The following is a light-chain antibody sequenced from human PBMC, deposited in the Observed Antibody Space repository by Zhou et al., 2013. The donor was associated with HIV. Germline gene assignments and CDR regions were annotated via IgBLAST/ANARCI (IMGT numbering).Light chain of an antibody. Sequence: DIQMTQSPSTLSASVGDRVTITCRASQSISSWLAWYQQKPGKAPKLLIYDASNLETGVPSRFSGSGSGTDFTLTISSLQPADFATYYCQQLNSYPRTFGQGTKVEIK. CDR1: QSISSW. V-gene: IGKV1-5*01. CDR2: DAS. CDR3: QQLNSYPRT. J-gene: IGKJ1*01.